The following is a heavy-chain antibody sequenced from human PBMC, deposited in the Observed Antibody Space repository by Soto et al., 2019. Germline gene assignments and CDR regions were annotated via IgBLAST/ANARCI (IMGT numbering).Heavy chain of an antibody. CDR3: ARGTGSGMDV. CDR1: GYTFTNYA. Sequence: QVRLVQSGAEEKKPGASVKVSCKASGYTFTNYAIHWVRQAPGQRLEWMGWINAGNGHTKYSQKFQGRVTITRDTSASTAYMELSSLRSEDTAVYYCARGTGSGMDVWGQGTTVTVSS. D-gene: IGHD3-10*01. CDR2: INAGNGHT. V-gene: IGHV1-3*05. J-gene: IGHJ6*02.